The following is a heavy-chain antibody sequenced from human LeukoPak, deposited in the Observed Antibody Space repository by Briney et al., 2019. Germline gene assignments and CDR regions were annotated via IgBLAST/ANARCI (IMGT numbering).Heavy chain of an antibody. D-gene: IGHD3-22*01. CDR1: GYTFTGYY. Sequence: ASVKVSCKASGYTFTGYYMHWVRQAPGQGLEWMGRINPNSGGTNYAQKFQGRVTMTRDTSISTAYMELSRLRSDDTAVYYCARNYDQVSNDAFDIWGQGTMVTVSS. J-gene: IGHJ3*02. CDR3: ARNYDQVSNDAFDI. V-gene: IGHV1-2*06. CDR2: INPNSGGT.